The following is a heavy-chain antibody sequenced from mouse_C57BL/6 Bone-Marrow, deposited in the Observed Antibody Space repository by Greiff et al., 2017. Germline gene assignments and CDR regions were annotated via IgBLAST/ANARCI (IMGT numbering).Heavy chain of an antibody. CDR3: AREGIYYGSSYRYFDV. J-gene: IGHJ1*03. Sequence: EVQLVESGGGLVQPGGSLKLSCAASGFTFSDYYMYWVRQTPGQRLEWVASLSHGGGSTYYPDTVKGRYTISRDNAKNTLYLQMSRRKSEDTAMYYCAREGIYYGSSYRYFDVWGTGTTVTVSA. V-gene: IGHV5-12*01. CDR1: GFTFSDYY. D-gene: IGHD1-1*01. CDR2: LSHGGGST.